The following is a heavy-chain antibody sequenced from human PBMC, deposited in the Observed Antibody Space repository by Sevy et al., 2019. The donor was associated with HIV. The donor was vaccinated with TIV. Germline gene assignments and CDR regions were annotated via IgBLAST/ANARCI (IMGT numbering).Heavy chain of an antibody. J-gene: IGHJ5*02. V-gene: IGHV1-69*13. CDR3: VREDSSGLNWFDP. D-gene: IGHD3-22*01. Sequence: ASVKVSCKASGGTFSIYAITWVRQSPGQGLEWMGGIIPMFGTTNYAQKFQGRVTITADESTNTAYMELSSLRSEDTAVYYCVREDSSGLNWFDPWGQGTLVTVSS. CDR2: IIPMFGTT. CDR1: GGTFSIYA.